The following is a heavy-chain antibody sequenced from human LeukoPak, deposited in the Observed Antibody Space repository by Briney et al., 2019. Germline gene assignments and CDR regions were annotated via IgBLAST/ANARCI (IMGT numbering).Heavy chain of an antibody. CDR1: GFTVSDNY. CDR3: ARAFGLTDY. V-gene: IGHV3-11*04. D-gene: IGHD3/OR15-3a*01. CDR2: ISSSSSTI. Sequence: GGSLRLSCAASGFTVSDNYMSWFRQAPGKGLEWVSYISSSSSTIYYADSVKGRFTISRDNAKNSLYLQMNSLRDEDTAVYYCARAFGLTDYWGQGTLVTVSS. J-gene: IGHJ4*02.